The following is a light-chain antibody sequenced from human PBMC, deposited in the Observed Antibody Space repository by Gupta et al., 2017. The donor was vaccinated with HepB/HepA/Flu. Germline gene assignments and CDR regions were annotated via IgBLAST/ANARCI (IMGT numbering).Light chain of an antibody. CDR1: QSISSW. J-gene: IGKJ4*01. CDR3: QQYNSYPLT. CDR2: KAS. Sequence: DTQITHPPSTLSASVGDRVTITCRASQSISSWLAWYQQKPGKAPKLLIYKASSLESGVPSRFSGSGSGTEFTLTISSLQPDDFATYHCQQYNSYPLTFGGGTKVEI. V-gene: IGKV1-5*03.